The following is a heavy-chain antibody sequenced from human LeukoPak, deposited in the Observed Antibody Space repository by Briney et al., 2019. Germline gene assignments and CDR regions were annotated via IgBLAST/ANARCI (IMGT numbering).Heavy chain of an antibody. Sequence: GGSLRLSCAASGFSFSTYGMSWVRQAPRKGLDWVSAISGSGGRTSYADSVKGRFTISRDNSKNTLYLQMNSLRAEDTAVYYCAKVPLSSSGWDREYYFDYWGQGTLVTVSS. CDR3: AKVPLSSSGWDREYYFDY. V-gene: IGHV3-23*01. CDR2: ISGSGGRT. D-gene: IGHD6-19*01. CDR1: GFSFSTYG. J-gene: IGHJ4*02.